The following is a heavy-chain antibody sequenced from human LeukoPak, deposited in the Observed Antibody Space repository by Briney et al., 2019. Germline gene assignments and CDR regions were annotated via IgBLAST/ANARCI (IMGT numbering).Heavy chain of an antibody. V-gene: IGHV4-34*01. CDR3: ATTVGYSYGFLDY. CDR1: GGSFSGYY. Sequence: SETLSLTCSVYGGSFSGYYWSWIRQPPGKGLEWIGEINHSGSTHYNPPLKSRVTISVDTSKNQFSLKLSSVTAADTAVYYCATTVGYSYGFLDYWGQGTLVTVSS. D-gene: IGHD5-18*01. CDR2: INHSGST. J-gene: IGHJ4*02.